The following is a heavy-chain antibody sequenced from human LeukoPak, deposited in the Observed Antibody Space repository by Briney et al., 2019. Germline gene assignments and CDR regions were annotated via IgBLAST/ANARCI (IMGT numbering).Heavy chain of an antibody. V-gene: IGHV3-48*03. D-gene: IGHD3-10*01. CDR3: AKGSEDSGTYRGRPRYNYYMDV. J-gene: IGHJ6*03. CDR1: GFTFSSYE. CDR2: ISYSGSTI. Sequence: PGGSLRLSCAASGFTFSSYEMNWVRQAPGKGLEWVSYISYSGSTIYYADSVKGRFTISRDNSKSTLFLQMNSLRPEDTAVYYCAKGSEDSGTYRGRPRYNYYMDVWGKGTTVTISS.